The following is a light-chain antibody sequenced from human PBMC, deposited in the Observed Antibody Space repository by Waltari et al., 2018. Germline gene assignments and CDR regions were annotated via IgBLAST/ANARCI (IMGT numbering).Light chain of an antibody. CDR2: GFT. CDR3: CSFSTSKTYV. V-gene: IGLV2-14*01. CDR1: NNDIGAYNY. Sequence: QSALTQPASVSGSPGQSITISCTGTNNDIGAYNYVSWYQQPPGKGPKLMIYGFTSRPSGISNRFSGSKSGNTASLTISGIQAEDEADYYCCSFSTSKTYVFGTGTKVTVL. J-gene: IGLJ1*01.